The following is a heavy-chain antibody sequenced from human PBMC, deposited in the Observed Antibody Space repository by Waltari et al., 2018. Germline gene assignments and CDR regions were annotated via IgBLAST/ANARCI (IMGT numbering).Heavy chain of an antibody. J-gene: IGHJ4*02. V-gene: IGHV4-34*01. D-gene: IGHD5-12*01. CDR1: GGYFSGYY. CDR3: ARERSYSGYDYSPLDY. Sequence: QVQLQQWGAGLLKPSGTLSLTCAVYGGYFSGYYWSWIRQPPGKGLEWIGESNDSECTNNNPSLKRRVTRAVDTSKNQFSRKLSCVTAADTAVYYCARERSYSGYDYSPLDYWGQGTLVTVSS. CDR2: SNDSECT.